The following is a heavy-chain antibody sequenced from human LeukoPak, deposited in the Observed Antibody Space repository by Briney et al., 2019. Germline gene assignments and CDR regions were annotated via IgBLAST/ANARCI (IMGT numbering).Heavy chain of an antibody. CDR2: INHSGST. J-gene: IGHJ6*03. D-gene: IGHD3-16*01. Sequence: SETLSLTCAVYGGSFSGYYWSWIRQPPGKGLEWIGEINHSGSTNYNPSLKSRVTISVDTSKNQFSLKLSSVTAADTAVYYCASGLRGYYYMDVWGKGTTVTVSS. V-gene: IGHV4-34*01. CDR1: GGSFSGYY. CDR3: ASGLRGYYYMDV.